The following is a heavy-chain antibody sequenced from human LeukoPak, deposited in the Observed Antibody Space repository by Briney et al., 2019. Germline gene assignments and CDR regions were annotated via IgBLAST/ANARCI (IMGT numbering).Heavy chain of an antibody. J-gene: IGHJ1*01. CDR1: GGSISSYY. V-gene: IGHV4-59*06. CDR3: ARDGGFGGATRAEYIQH. Sequence: SETLSLTCTVSGGSISSYYWSWIRQHPGKGLEWIWYIYYSGSAYYNPSLKSRVTISVDTSKNQFSLKLSSVTAADTAVYYCARDGGFGGATRAEYIQHWGQGTLVTVSS. CDR2: IYYSGSA. D-gene: IGHD5-24*01.